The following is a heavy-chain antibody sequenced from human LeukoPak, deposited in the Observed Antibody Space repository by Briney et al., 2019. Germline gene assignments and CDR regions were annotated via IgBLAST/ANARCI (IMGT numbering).Heavy chain of an antibody. CDR1: GYTFASYV. CDR2: ISAYNGNT. CDR3: ARDGTHSGYDYPIDY. V-gene: IGHV1-18*01. J-gene: IGHJ4*02. Sequence: ASVKVSCKASGYTFASYVISWVRQAPGQGLEWVGWISAYNGNTNYAQKLQGRVTMTTDTSTSTAYMELRSLRSDDTAVYYCARDGTHSGYDYPIDYWGQGTLVTVSS. D-gene: IGHD5-12*01.